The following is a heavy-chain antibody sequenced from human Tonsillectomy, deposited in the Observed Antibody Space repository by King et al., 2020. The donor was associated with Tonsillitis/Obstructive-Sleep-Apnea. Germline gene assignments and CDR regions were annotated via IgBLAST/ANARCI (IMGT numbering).Heavy chain of an antibody. D-gene: IGHD3-10*01. CDR2: IHYSGST. J-gene: IGHJ4*02. V-gene: IGHV4-59*01. CDR1: GGSISSYY. CDR3: ASSYGSGSYFDY. Sequence: QLQESGPGLVRPSETLSLTCTVSGGSISSYYWSWIRQPPGKGLEWIGYIHYSGSTKDNPSLKSRVTISVDTSKNQFSLKLSSVTAADTAVYYCASSYGSGSYFDYWCQGALVSVSS.